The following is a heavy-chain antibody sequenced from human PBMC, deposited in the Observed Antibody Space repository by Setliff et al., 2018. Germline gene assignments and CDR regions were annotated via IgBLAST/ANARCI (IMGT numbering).Heavy chain of an antibody. Sequence: PGGSLRLSCAASGFTFSTHSMNWVRQAPGKGLEWVSSISRSSTYIYYADSMKGRFTISRDNAKNSLYLQMNSLRAEDTAVYYCARVVIRGLVTRYYFDYWGPGTLVTVPS. CDR2: ISRSSTYI. D-gene: IGHD3-10*01. CDR1: GFTFSTHS. V-gene: IGHV3-21*04. J-gene: IGHJ4*02. CDR3: ARVVIRGLVTRYYFDY.